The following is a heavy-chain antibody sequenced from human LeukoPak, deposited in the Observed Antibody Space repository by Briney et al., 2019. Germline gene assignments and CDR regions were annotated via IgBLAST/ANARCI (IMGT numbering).Heavy chain of an antibody. D-gene: IGHD5-18*01. Sequence: PSETLSLTCTVSGYSISSSSYYWSWIRQPPGKGLEWIGYIYYSGSTNYNPSLKSRVTISVDTSKNQFSLKLSSVTAADTAVYYCARDGTAMDSDAFDIWGQGTMVTVSS. J-gene: IGHJ3*02. CDR1: GYSISSSSYY. CDR2: IYYSGST. CDR3: ARDGTAMDSDAFDI. V-gene: IGHV4-61*01.